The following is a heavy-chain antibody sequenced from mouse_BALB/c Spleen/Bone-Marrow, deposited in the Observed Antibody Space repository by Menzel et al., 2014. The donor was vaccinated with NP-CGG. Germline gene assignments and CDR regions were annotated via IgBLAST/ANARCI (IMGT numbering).Heavy chain of an antibody. V-gene: IGHV1-67*01. J-gene: IGHJ1*01. CDR2: ISTYYGNT. CDR1: GYTFTDHT. D-gene: IGHD1-1*01. Sequence: QVQLQQSGPELVRPGASVKISCKGSGYTFTDHTMHWVKQSHAKSLEWIGVISTYYGNTNYNQKFKGKATMTVDKSSSTAYMELARLTSEDSAIYYCARSATVGEGYWFFDVWGAGTTVTVSS. CDR3: ARSATVGEGYWFFDV.